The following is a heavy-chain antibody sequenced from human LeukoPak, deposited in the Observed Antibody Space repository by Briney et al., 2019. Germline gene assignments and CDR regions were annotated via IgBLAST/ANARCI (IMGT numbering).Heavy chain of an antibody. CDR1: GGSISSYY. Sequence: PSVTLSLTCTVSGGSISSYYWSWIRQPPGKGLEWIGYIYYSGSTNYNPSLKSRVTISVDTSKNQFSLKLSSVTAADTAVYYCARDSGSRWFDPWGQGTLVTVSS. J-gene: IGHJ5*02. CDR2: IYYSGST. V-gene: IGHV4-59*01. CDR3: ARDSGSRWFDP. D-gene: IGHD3-22*01.